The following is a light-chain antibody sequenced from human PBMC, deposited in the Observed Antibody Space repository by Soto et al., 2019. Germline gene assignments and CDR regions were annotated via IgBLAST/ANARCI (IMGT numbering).Light chain of an antibody. CDR2: DAS. J-gene: IGKJ4*01. V-gene: IGKV1-5*01. CDR3: QQYNSYSRS. Sequence: DIQMTQSPSTLSASVGDRVTITCRASQSINIWLAWYQQKPRKAPKLLIYDASSLQSGVPSRFRGSTSGTEFTLTISSLQPDDIATYYCQQYNSYSRSFGGGTKVEIK. CDR1: QSINIW.